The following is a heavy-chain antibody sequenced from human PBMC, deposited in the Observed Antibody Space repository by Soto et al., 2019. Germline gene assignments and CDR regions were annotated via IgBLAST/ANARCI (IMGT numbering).Heavy chain of an antibody. V-gene: IGHV3-33*01. CDR1: GFTFSSYG. D-gene: IGHD1-26*01. J-gene: IGHJ6*02. CDR3: ARDVYSGSYRVFSSYYCYGMDV. CDR2: IWYDGSNK. Sequence: QVQLVESGGGVVQPGRSLRLSCAASGFTFSSYGMHWVRQAPGKGLEWVAVIWYDGSNKYYADSVKGRVTISRDNSKDXXDXQXXRLEAEETAVYYCARDVYSGSYRVFSSYYCYGMDVWGRGATVTVSS.